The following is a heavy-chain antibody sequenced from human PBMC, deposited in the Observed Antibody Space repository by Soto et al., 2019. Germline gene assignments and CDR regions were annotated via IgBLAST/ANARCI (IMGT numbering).Heavy chain of an antibody. Sequence: GGSLRLSCVASGFPFSNYAMTWVRQAPGKGLEWVSALSGSGVSTYYADSVMGRLTISRDNSKNTVYLQMNSLRAEDTAVYDGATDLGTTMTRLWGQGTLVNVAS. CDR1: GFPFSNYA. V-gene: IGHV3-23*01. CDR2: LSGSGVST. D-gene: IGHD1-1*01. CDR3: ATDLGTTMTRL. J-gene: IGHJ4*02.